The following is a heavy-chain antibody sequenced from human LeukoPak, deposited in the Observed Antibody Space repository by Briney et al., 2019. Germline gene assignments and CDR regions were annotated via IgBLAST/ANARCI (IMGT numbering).Heavy chain of an antibody. Sequence: GGSLRLSCAASVFTFSSYAMHWVRQAPGKGLEWVAVIRYDGSNKYYADSVKGRFTVSRHNSKNSLYLQLNSLRAEDTAVYYCATRFCTISACRAASYLSFDAWGKGTTVTVSS. D-gene: IGHD2-8*01. CDR2: IRYDGSNK. CDR1: VFTFSSYA. CDR3: ATRFCTISACRAASYLSFDA. V-gene: IGHV3-30*04. J-gene: IGHJ6*04.